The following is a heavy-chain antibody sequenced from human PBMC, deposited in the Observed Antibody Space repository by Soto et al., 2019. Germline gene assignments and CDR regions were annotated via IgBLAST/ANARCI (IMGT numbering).Heavy chain of an antibody. Sequence: QVQLQQWGAGLLKPSETLSLTCAVYGGSFSGYQWSWIRQTPGKGLEWIGEINDSGNINYNPSLQSRVATFLDTPKKHISLKLSSVTAADTAVYYCARGLIRWFGEFPRRGGDCGSVDAWSKGTTVIVSS. V-gene: IGHV4-34*01. J-gene: IGHJ6*03. CDR1: GGSFSGYQ. D-gene: IGHD3-10*01. CDR2: INDSGNI. CDR3: ARGLIRWFGEFPRRGGDCGSVDA.